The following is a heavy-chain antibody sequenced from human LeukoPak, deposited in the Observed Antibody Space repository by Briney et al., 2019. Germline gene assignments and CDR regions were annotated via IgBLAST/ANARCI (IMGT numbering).Heavy chain of an antibody. Sequence: GASVKVSCKASGGTFSSYAISWVRQAPGQGLEWMGGIIPVFDTANYAQKFQGRVTITADESTSTAYMELSRLRSDDTAVYYCARRTGSWYLFDYYYMDVWGKGTTVTISS. J-gene: IGHJ6*03. CDR3: ARRTGSWYLFDYYYMDV. V-gene: IGHV1-69*13. D-gene: IGHD6-13*01. CDR1: GGTFSSYA. CDR2: IIPVFDTA.